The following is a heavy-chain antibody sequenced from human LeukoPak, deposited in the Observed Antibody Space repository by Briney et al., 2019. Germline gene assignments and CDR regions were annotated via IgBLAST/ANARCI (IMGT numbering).Heavy chain of an antibody. CDR2: IYYSGST. V-gene: IGHV4-39*01. CDR1: GGSISSSSYY. J-gene: IGHJ5*02. D-gene: IGHD6-19*01. CDR3: ARRVGSSGWYSHSWFDP. Sequence: SETLSLTCTVSGGSISSSSYYWGWIRQPPGKGLEWIGSIYYSGSTYYNPSLKSRVTISVDTSKNQFSLKLSSVTAADTAVYYCARRVGSSGWYSHSWFDPWGQGTLVTVSS.